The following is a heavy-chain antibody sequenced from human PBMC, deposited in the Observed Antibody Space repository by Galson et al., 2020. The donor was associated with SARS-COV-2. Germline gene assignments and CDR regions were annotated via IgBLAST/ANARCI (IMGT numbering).Heavy chain of an antibody. CDR3: ARQSMKIVVVPTATITGWFDP. CDR1: GDSINTKSYY. V-gene: IGHV4-39*01. Sequence: SETLSLTCTVSGDSINTKSYYWAWIRQSPGRGLEWIGNIYHRGTAYYNPSLKSRVTMSIDTSTNQFSLRLTSVAASDTAIYYCARQSMKIVVVPTATITGWFDPWGQGILVTVSS. CDR2: IYHRGTA. D-gene: IGHD2-2*01. J-gene: IGHJ5*02.